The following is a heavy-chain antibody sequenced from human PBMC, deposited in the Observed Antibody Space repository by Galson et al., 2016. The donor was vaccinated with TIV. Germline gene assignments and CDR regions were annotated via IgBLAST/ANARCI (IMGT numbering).Heavy chain of an antibody. CDR3: ARMVYGDYPPRFYYDN. CDR1: GFLLSTNEMC. J-gene: IGHJ4*02. D-gene: IGHD4-17*01. Sequence: PALVKPTQTLTLTCTFSGFLLSTNEMCVGWIRQPPEKALEWLARIDWDDDTYYSTSLKTRLTISKDTSKNQVVLRMTRMDPVDTGTYYCARMVYGDYPPRFYYDNWGQGILVTVSS. CDR2: IDWDDDT. V-gene: IGHV2-70*11.